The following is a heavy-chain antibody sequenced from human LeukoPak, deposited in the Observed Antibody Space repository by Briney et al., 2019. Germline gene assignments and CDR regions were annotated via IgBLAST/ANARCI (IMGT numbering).Heavy chain of an antibody. CDR2: IKQDGSEK. J-gene: IGHJ3*02. CDR3: ARSIWELLPDAFDI. CDR1: GFTFSSYW. V-gene: IGHV3-7*01. Sequence: GGSLRLSRAASGFTFSSYWMSWVRQAPGKGLEWVANIKQDGSEKYYVDSVKGRFTISRDNAKNSLYLQMNSLRAEDTAVYYCARSIWELLPDAFDIWGQGTMVTVSS. D-gene: IGHD1-26*01.